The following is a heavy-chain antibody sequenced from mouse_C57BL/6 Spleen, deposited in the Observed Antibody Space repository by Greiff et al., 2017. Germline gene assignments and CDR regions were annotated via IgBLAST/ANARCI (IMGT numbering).Heavy chain of an antibody. CDR3: AKNDYGSPWYFEV. CDR1: GFSLTSYG. D-gene: IGHD1-1*01. V-gene: IGHV2-5*01. CDR2: IWRGGST. Sequence: QVHVKQSGPGLVQPSQSLSITCTVSGFSLTSYGVHWVRQSPGKGLEWLGVIWRGGSTDYNAAFMSRLSITKDNSKSQVFFKMNSLQADDTAIYYCAKNDYGSPWYFEVWGTGTTVTVSS. J-gene: IGHJ1*03.